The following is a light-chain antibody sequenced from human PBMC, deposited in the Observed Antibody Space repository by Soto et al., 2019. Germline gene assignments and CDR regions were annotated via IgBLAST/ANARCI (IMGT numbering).Light chain of an antibody. CDR2: AAV. J-gene: IGKJ1*01. V-gene: IGKV1-39*01. Sequence: DIQMTQSPSSLSASVGDRVTITCRTSQRISSYLNWYQQKPGEAPKLLMYAAVIFHFGVPSRFSATGCGTGFPLTISSLQPKDFLPSYCHQSYTAPQPFGQRTKVEIK. CDR1: QRISSY. CDR3: HQSYTAPQP.